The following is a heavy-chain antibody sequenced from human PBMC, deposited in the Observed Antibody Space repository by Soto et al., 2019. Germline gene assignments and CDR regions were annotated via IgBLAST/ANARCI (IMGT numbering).Heavy chain of an antibody. CDR2: MHYTGST. CDR1: GGSLTSTTYY. CDR3: ARRSQVGATRGLDV. Sequence: SETLSLTCTVSGGSLTSTTYYWGWIRQPPGKGLEWIGTMHYTGSTYYNPSLKSRATISADTSKNQFSLQLTSVTDADAAVYYCARRSQVGATRGLDVWGQGTTVTVSS. V-gene: IGHV4-39*01. D-gene: IGHD1-26*01. J-gene: IGHJ6*02.